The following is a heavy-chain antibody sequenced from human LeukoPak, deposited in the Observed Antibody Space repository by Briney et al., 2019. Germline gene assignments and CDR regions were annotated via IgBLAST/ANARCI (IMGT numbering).Heavy chain of an antibody. V-gene: IGHV3-21*01. CDR3: ARVLSGSWDWFDP. Sequence: GGSLRLSCAASGFTFSSYSMNWVRQAPGKGLEWVSSISSSSGYIYYADSVKGRFTISRDNAKNTVYLQMNSLRAEDTAVYYCARVLSGSWDWFDPWGQGTLVTVSS. J-gene: IGHJ5*02. D-gene: IGHD3-22*01. CDR2: ISSSSGYI. CDR1: GFTFSSYS.